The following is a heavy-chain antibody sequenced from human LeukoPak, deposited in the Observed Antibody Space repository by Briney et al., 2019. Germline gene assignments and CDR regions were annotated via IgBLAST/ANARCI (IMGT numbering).Heavy chain of an antibody. J-gene: IGHJ4*02. CDR2: ISSSSSYI. Sequence: GGSLRLSCAASGFTFSSYSMNWVRQAPGKGLEWVSSISSSSSYIYYEDSVKGRFTISRDNAKNSLYLQVNSLRAEDTAVYYCARVVEQQLVRWGQGTLVTVSS. CDR3: ARVVEQQLVR. V-gene: IGHV3-21*01. D-gene: IGHD6-13*01. CDR1: GFTFSSYS.